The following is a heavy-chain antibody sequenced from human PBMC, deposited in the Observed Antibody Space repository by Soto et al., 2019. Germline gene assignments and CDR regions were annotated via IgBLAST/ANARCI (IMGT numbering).Heavy chain of an antibody. J-gene: IGHJ4*02. CDR3: VRDGWYSIQAPY. Sequence: QVQLVESGGGVVQPGRSLRLSCAASGFTFSSHGMHWVRQAAGKGLEWVAVIWYDGSNKYYADSVKGRFTISRDDSKNMVYLPMNSLRAEDTAVYYCVRDGWYSIQAPYWGQGTLVTVSS. CDR2: IWYDGSNK. V-gene: IGHV3-33*01. D-gene: IGHD6-19*01. CDR1: GFTFSSHG.